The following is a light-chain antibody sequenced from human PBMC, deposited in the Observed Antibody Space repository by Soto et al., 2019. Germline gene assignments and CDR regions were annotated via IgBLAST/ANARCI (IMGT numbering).Light chain of an antibody. V-gene: IGKV1-5*01. CDR3: QQYNNWPRT. CDR1: QSVSGW. J-gene: IGKJ1*01. Sequence: IRMTQSPSTLSASVGDTVTVTCRASQSVSGWLAWYQQKPGEAPRLLIYDASALPRGVPSRFSGSGSGTKFTLTIASLQPDDFAVYYCQQYNNWPRTFGQGTKVDIK. CDR2: DAS.